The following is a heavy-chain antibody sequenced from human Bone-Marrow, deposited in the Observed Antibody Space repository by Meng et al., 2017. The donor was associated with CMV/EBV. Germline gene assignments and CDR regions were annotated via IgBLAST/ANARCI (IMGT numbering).Heavy chain of an antibody. D-gene: IGHD2-2*01. CDR3: AKDGSNSFYYNYGMDV. CDR2: ISGRGDNI. J-gene: IGHJ6*02. CDR1: GFTFSSYA. V-gene: IGHV3-23*01. Sequence: GGSLRPSCAASGFTFSSYAMSWVRQAPGKGLEWVSLISGRGDNIYYADAVKGRFTISRDNSKNTLYLQINNLSAEDTAVYYCAKDGSNSFYYNYGMDVWGQGPTVTVSS.